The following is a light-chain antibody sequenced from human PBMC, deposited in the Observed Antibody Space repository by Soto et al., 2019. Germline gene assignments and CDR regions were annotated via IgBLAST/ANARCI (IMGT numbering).Light chain of an antibody. Sequence: QAVVTQPPSVSGAPGQRVTISCTGSSSNIGAGYDVHWYQQLPGTAPKLLIYGNSNRPSGVPDRFSGSKSGPSASLAITGLQAEDEADYYCQSYDSSLSGDVVFGGGTKVTVL. CDR1: SSNIGAGYD. J-gene: IGLJ2*01. CDR3: QSYDSSLSGDVV. CDR2: GNS. V-gene: IGLV1-40*01.